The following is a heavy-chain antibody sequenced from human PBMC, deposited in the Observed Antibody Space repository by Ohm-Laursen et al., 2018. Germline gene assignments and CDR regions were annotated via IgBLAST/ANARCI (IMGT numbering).Heavy chain of an antibody. J-gene: IGHJ4*02. V-gene: IGHV1-8*01. CDR3: ARDPRTKHPYYDFWSGYSLDGGLDY. Sequence: ASVKVSCKASGYTFTSYDINWVRQATGQGLEWMGWMNPNSGNTGYAQKFQGRVTMTRNTSISTAYMELSSLRAEDTAVYYCARDPRTKHPYYDFWSGYSLDGGLDYWGQGTLVTVSS. CDR1: GYTFTSYD. CDR2: MNPNSGNT. D-gene: IGHD3-3*01.